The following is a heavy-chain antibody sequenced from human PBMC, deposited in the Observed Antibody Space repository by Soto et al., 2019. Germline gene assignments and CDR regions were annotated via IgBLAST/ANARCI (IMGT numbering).Heavy chain of an antibody. CDR2: IIPIFGTA. J-gene: IGHJ6*02. CDR1: GGTFSSYA. CDR3: ARGGGTTFYYYYGMDV. Sequence: QVQLVQSGAEVKKPGSSVKVSCKASGGTFSSYAISWVRQAPGQGLEWMGGIIPIFGTANYAQKFQGRVTISADESTRTAYMELSSLRSEDTAVYYCARGGGTTFYYYYGMDVWGQGTTVTVSS. V-gene: IGHV1-69*12. D-gene: IGHD1-1*01.